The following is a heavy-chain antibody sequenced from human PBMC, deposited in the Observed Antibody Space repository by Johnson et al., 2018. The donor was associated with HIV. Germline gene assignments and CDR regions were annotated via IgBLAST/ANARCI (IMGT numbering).Heavy chain of an antibody. J-gene: IGHJ3*02. V-gene: IGHV3-30*03. CDR2: ISYAGSNK. D-gene: IGHD3-22*01. Sequence: QMQLVESGGGVVQPGRSLRVSCGASGFTFSSYDMHWVRQAPGKGLEWVAVISYAGSNKYYVDSVKGRFTISRDNAKNSLYLQMNSLRAEDTAVYYCARDFATMIVVVPYAFDIWGQGTMVTVSS. CDR3: ARDFATMIVVVPYAFDI. CDR1: GFTFSSYD.